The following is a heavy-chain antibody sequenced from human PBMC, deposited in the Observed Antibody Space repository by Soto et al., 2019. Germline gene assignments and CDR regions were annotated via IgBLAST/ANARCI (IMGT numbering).Heavy chain of an antibody. J-gene: IGHJ6*02. V-gene: IGHV4-39*01. CDR1: GGSISSGPYS. CDR3: ARLGGYCSSTSCYGYYGMDV. Sequence: SETLSLTCTVSGGSISSGPYSWGWIRQPPGEGLEWIGTFHYSESTYYNPSLESRITISVDTSKNQFSLKVKSVTVADTALYYCARLGGYCSSTSCYGYYGMDVWGQGTTVT. CDR2: FHYSEST. D-gene: IGHD2-2*01.